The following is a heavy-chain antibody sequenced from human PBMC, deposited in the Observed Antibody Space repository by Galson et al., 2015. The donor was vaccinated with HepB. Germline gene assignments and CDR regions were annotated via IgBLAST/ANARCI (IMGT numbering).Heavy chain of an antibody. CDR1: GGSISSGGYY. CDR3: AGAVRGLHDYGDYGTVGDYYGMDV. D-gene: IGHD4-17*01. CDR2: IYYSGST. V-gene: IGHV4-61*08. Sequence: ETLSLTCTVSGGSISSGGYYWSWIRQHPGKGLEWIGYIYYSGSTNYNPSLKSRVTISVDTSKNQFSLKLSSVTAADTAVYYCAGAVRGLHDYGDYGTVGDYYGMDVWGQGTTVTVSS. J-gene: IGHJ6*02.